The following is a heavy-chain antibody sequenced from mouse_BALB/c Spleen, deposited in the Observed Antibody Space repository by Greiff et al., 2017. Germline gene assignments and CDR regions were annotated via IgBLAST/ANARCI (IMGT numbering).Heavy chain of an antibody. V-gene: IGHV5-17*02. Sequence: DVQLVESGGGLVQPGGSRKLSCAASGFTFSSFGMHWVRQAPEKGLEWVAYISSGSSTIYYADTVKGRFTISGDNPKNTLFLQMTSLRSEDTAMYYCARSPYYGNYGYYAMDYWGQGTSVTVSS. D-gene: IGHD2-10*01. J-gene: IGHJ4*01. CDR3: ARSPYYGNYGYYAMDY. CDR2: ISSGSSTI. CDR1: GFTFSSFG.